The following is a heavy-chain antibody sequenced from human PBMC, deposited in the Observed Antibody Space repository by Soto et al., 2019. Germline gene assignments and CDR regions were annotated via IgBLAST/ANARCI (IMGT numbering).Heavy chain of an antibody. J-gene: IGHJ6*02. CDR2: IKQDGSEK. D-gene: IGHD5-18*01. Sequence: GGSLRLSCAASGFTFSSYWMSWVRQAPGKGLEWVANIKQDGSEKYYVDSGKGRFTISRDNAKNSLYLQMNSLRAEDTAVYYCAGMVGYSYGSRYYYYGMDVWGQGTTVTVSS. CDR3: AGMVGYSYGSRYYYYGMDV. CDR1: GFTFSSYW. V-gene: IGHV3-7*05.